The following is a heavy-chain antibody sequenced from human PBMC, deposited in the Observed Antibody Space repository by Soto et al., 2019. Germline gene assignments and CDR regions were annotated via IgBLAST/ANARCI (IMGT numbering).Heavy chain of an antibody. Sequence: PCGCMRLSCAACGLRFYSSGIRWVRQAPGKGLEWVALISYDGSNKYYADSVKGRFTISRDNSKNTLYLQMNSLRAEDTAMYYCAKDAPYYYDSSGYYGPFDYWGQGTLVTVSS. V-gene: IGHV3-30*18. CDR3: AKDAPYYYDSSGYYGPFDY. J-gene: IGHJ4*02. CDR1: GLRFYSSG. CDR2: ISYDGSNK. D-gene: IGHD3-22*01.